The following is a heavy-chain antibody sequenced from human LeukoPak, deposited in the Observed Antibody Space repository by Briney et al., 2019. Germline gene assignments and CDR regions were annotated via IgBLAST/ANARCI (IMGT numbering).Heavy chain of an antibody. CDR3: ARFTPQGYGWGGYNRFDP. D-gene: IGHD3-16*01. CDR1: NGPINTYQ. CDR2: IHYSGSA. Sequence: SETLSLTCTVSNGPINTYQWSWIRQPPGKGLEWIGNIHYSGSANYNPSLKSRVIISVDTSKNQFSLRLSPVTAADTAVYYCARFTPQGYGWGGYNRFDPWGQGTLVTVSS. V-gene: IGHV4-59*01. J-gene: IGHJ5*02.